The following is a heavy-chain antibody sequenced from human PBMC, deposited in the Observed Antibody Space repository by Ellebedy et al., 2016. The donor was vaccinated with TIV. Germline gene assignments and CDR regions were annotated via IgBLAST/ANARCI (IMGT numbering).Heavy chain of an antibody. Sequence: GGSLRLSCAASGFTFRNFAMTWVRQAPGKGLEWVSSISSSGVSTDYADSVRGRVTISRDNSKNTLYLQMNSLRAVDSAVYYCAKLDSSGYYYGRFDYWGQGTLVTVSS. V-gene: IGHV3-23*01. CDR3: AKLDSSGYYYGRFDY. D-gene: IGHD3-22*01. J-gene: IGHJ4*02. CDR1: GFTFRNFA. CDR2: ISSSGVST.